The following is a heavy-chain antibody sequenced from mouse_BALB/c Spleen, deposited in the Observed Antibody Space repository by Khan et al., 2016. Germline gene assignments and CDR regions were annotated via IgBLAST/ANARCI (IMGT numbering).Heavy chain of an antibody. Sequence: QVQLKQSGAELVKPGTSVRLSCKASGYTFTSYYMYWVKQRPGQGLEWIGEINPSNGGTNFNEKFKNKATLTVDKSSTTAYMQLSSLTSEDSAVYWCTREPCAYWGQGTLVTVSA. J-gene: IGHJ3*01. CDR1: GYTFTSYY. CDR2: INPSNGGT. CDR3: TREPCAY. V-gene: IGHV1S81*02.